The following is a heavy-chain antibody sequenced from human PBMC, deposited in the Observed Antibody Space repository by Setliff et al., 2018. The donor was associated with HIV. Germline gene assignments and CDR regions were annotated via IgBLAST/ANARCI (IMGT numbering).Heavy chain of an antibody. CDR3: VRLITRGAARPLGGDAFDL. D-gene: IGHD6-6*01. CDR2: IYHSGFT. J-gene: IGHJ3*01. Sequence: SETLSLTCTVSGYSISSGYYWGWIRLPPGKGLEWIGDIYHSGFTIYNPSLKSRVTLSLDTSKNQFSLKLSSVAAADTAVYFCVRLITRGAARPLGGDAFDLWGQGTLVTVSS. V-gene: IGHV4-38-2*02. CDR1: GYSISSGYY.